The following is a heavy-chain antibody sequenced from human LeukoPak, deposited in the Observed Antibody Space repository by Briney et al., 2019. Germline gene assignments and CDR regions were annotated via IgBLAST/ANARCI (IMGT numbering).Heavy chain of an antibody. D-gene: IGHD1-26*01. CDR3: ARDYIGAYNWFDP. J-gene: IGHJ5*02. CDR1: GFTFSSYS. CDR2: ISSSSSYI. V-gene: IGHV3-21*01. Sequence: PGGSLRLSCAASGFTFSSYSMNWVRQAPGKGLEWVSSISSSSSYIYYAASVKGRFTISRDNAKNSLYLQMNSLRAEDTAVYYCARDYIGAYNWFDPWGQGTLVTVSS.